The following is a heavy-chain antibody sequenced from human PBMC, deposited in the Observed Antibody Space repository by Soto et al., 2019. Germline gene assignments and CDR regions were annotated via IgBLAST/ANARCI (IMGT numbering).Heavy chain of an antibody. CDR2: LHSDGSRT. V-gene: IGHV3-74*03. J-gene: IGHJ6*02. D-gene: IGHD6-13*01. Sequence: GGSLRLSCVASGFTFSTYWMHWVRLAPGQGLVWVSRLHSDGSRTTYADSVRGRFTISRDNAKNTLYLQMNSLRAEDTAVYYCARGSSASKNGMDVWGQGTTVTVSS. CDR1: GFTFSTYW. CDR3: ARGSSASKNGMDV.